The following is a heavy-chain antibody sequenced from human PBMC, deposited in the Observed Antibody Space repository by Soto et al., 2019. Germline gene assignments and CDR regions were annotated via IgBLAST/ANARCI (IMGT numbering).Heavy chain of an antibody. CDR3: ARDDCSSTSCYFGTGGLNWFEP. J-gene: IGHJ5*02. Sequence: SVKVSCKASGGTFSSYTISWVRQAPGQGLEWMGRIIPILGIANYAQKFQGRVTITADKSTSTAYMGLSSLRSEDTAVYYCARDDCSSTSCYFGTGGLNWFEPWGQGTLVTASS. D-gene: IGHD2-2*01. CDR2: IIPILGIA. CDR1: GGTFSSYT. V-gene: IGHV1-69*04.